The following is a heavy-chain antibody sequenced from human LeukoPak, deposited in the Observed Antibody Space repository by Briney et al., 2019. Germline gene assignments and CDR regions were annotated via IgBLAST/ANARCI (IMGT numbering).Heavy chain of an antibody. CDR3: ARLICIAAAGIFWFDP. J-gene: IGHJ5*02. D-gene: IGHD6-13*01. V-gene: IGHV3-7*01. CDR2: IKQDGSEK. Sequence: AGGTLRLSCAASGFTLSSYWMSWVRQAPAKGLEWVANIKQDGSEKYYVDSVKGRFTISRDNAKNSLYLQMNSLRAEDTAVYYCARLICIAAAGIFWFDPWGQGTLVTVSS. CDR1: GFTLSSYW.